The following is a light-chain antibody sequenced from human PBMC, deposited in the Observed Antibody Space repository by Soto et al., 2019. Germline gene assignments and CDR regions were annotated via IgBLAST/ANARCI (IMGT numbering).Light chain of an antibody. CDR3: CSYAGSSSAYV. Sequence: QSALTQPASVSGSPGQSITISCTGTSSDVGSYNVVSWYQQHPDKAPKLLIYEVSKRPSGVSDRFSGSKSGNTASLTISGLQAEDEADYHCCSYAGSSSAYVFGTGTKLTVL. CDR2: EVS. J-gene: IGLJ1*01. V-gene: IGLV2-23*02. CDR1: SSDVGSYNV.